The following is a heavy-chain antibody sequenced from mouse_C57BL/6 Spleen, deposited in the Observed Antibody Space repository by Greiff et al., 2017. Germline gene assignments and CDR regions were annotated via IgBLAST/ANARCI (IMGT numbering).Heavy chain of an antibody. CDR1: GFTFSSYA. Sequence: EVMLVESGEGLVKPGGSLKLSCAASGFTFSSYAMSWVRQTPEKRLEWVAYISSGGDYIYYADNVKGRFTISRDNARNNLYLQMSSLKSDDTAMYYCTGDGYYGWFAYWGQGTLVTVSA. J-gene: IGHJ3*01. CDR3: TGDGYYGWFAY. V-gene: IGHV5-9-1*02. D-gene: IGHD2-3*01. CDR2: ISSGGDYI.